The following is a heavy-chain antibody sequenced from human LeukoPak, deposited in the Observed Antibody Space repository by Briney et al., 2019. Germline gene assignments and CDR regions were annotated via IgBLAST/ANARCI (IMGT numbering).Heavy chain of an antibody. J-gene: IGHJ4*02. Sequence: PGGSLRLSCAASGFTFSSYWMSWVRQAPGKGLEWVANIKQDGSEKYYVDSVKGRFTISRDNAKNSLYLQMNSLRAEGTAVYYCARDSYSGYASYPFDYWGQGTLVTVSS. CDR1: GFTFSSYW. D-gene: IGHD5-12*01. CDR3: ARDSYSGYASYPFDY. V-gene: IGHV3-7*01. CDR2: IKQDGSEK.